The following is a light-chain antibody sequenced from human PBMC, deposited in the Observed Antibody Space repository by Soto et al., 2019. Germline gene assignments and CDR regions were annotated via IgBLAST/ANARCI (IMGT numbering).Light chain of an antibody. CDR2: GAS. V-gene: IGKV3-20*01. CDR3: RLYCSPDRYT. Sequence: EIVLTQTPGTLSLSPGARATLSCRASQSVTSSHLAWYQQKPGQAPRLLIYGASTRATGIPDRFSGSGSDTDFSLTIRRLDPEDFAMYYCRLYCSPDRYTFGPGTKVQIK. J-gene: IGKJ2*01. CDR1: QSVTSSH.